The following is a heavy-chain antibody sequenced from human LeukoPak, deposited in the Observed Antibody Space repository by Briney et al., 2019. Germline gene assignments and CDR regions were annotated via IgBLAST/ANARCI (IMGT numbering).Heavy chain of an antibody. D-gene: IGHD3-3*01. Sequence: RGSLRLSCAASGFTFSNAWMSWVRQAPGKGLEWVGRIKSKTDGGTTDYAAPVKGRFTISRDDSKNTLYLQMNSLKTEDTAVYYCTTQPGYDFWSGYYSHYYYYYMDVWGKGTTVTVSS. CDR1: GFTFSNAW. V-gene: IGHV3-15*01. J-gene: IGHJ6*03. CDR2: IKSKTDGGTT. CDR3: TTQPGYDFWSGYYSHYYYYYMDV.